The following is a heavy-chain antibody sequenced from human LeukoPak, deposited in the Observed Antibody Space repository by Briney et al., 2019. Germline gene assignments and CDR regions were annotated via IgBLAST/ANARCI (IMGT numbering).Heavy chain of an antibody. V-gene: IGHV4-4*07. Sequence: SETLSLTCSVSGASISAYHWSWIRQPAGKGLEWIGRIYSSGRTNYIPSLKSRLTMSVDTSKNQFSLKLNSVTAADTAVYYCARDYSYPDYWGRGTLVTVSS. CDR1: GASISAYH. J-gene: IGHJ4*02. CDR3: ARDYSYPDY. CDR2: IYSSGRT. D-gene: IGHD5-18*01.